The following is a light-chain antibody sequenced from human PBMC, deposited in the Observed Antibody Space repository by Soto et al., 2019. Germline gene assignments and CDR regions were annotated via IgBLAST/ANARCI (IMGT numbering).Light chain of an antibody. CDR2: GAS. CDR3: QQYGSSGT. CDR1: QSVSNNY. V-gene: IGKV3-20*01. Sequence: EIVLTQSPGTLYLSPGERATLSCRASQSVSNNYLAWYQQKPGQAARLLIYGASNRATGIPDRFSGSGSGTDFTLTISRLEPEDFAVYYCQQYGSSGTFGQGTKVDIK. J-gene: IGKJ1*01.